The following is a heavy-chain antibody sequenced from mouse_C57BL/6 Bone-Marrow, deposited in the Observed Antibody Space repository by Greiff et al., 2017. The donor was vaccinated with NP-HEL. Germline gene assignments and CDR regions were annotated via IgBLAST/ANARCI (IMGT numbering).Heavy chain of an antibody. CDR2: IDPSDSYT. CDR1: GYTFTSYW. CDR3: QTGRFAY. D-gene: IGHD4-1*01. J-gene: IGHJ3*01. V-gene: IGHV1-59*01. Sequence: VQLQQPGAELVRPGTSVKLSCKASGYTFTSYWMHWVKQRPGQGLEWIGVIDPSDSYTNSNQKFKGKATLTVDTSSCTAYMQLSSLTSEDSAVYYCQTGRFAYWGQGTLVTVSA.